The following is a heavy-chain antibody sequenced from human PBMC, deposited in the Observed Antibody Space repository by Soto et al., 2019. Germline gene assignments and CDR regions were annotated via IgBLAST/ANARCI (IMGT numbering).Heavy chain of an antibody. D-gene: IGHD1-26*01. Sequence: QVQLQESGPGLVKPSETLSLTCTVSGASISSHYWSWIRQSPGKGLEWLGYIYYSGSTDYNPSLKSRLTXPXXXSXXQPSLRLSSVTAADTAVYYCARPIGTTPAVWYFDLWGRGTLVKVSS. CDR2: IYYSGST. J-gene: IGHJ2*01. CDR3: ARPIGTTPAVWYFDL. V-gene: IGHV4-59*08. CDR1: GASISSHY.